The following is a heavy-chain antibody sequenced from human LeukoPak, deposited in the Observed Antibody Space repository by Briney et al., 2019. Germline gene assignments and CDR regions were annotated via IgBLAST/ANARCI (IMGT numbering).Heavy chain of an antibody. J-gene: IGHJ3*02. Sequence: SGGSLRLSCAASGFTFSSYAMSWVRQAPGKGLEWVSAISGSGGSTYYADSVKGRFTISRDNSKNTLYLQMNSLRAEDTAVYYCVKDPQGYGDYVQGAFDIWGQGTMVTVSS. CDR2: ISGSGGST. V-gene: IGHV3-23*01. CDR3: VKDPQGYGDYVQGAFDI. D-gene: IGHD4-17*01. CDR1: GFTFSSYA.